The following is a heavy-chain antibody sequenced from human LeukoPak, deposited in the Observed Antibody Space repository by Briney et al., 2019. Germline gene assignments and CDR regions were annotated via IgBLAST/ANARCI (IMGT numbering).Heavy chain of an antibody. Sequence: GGSLRLSCAASGFTFSSYRMNWVRQAPGKGLEWVSYISSSSSTIYYADSVKGRFTISRDNAKNSLYLQMNSLRAEETAVYYCARGHSISPNWFDPWGQGTLVTVSS. V-gene: IGHV3-48*04. D-gene: IGHD6-13*01. CDR3: ARGHSISPNWFDP. CDR2: ISSSSSTI. J-gene: IGHJ5*02. CDR1: GFTFSSYR.